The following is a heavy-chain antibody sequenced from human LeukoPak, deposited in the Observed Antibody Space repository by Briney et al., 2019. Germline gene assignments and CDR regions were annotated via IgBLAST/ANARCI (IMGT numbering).Heavy chain of an antibody. J-gene: IGHJ4*02. CDR1: GFTFSDYW. CDR2: VNSDGSAP. Sequence: GGSLRLSCAASGFTFSDYWMHWVRHTPEKGLMWVSKVNSDGSAPQYAESVKGRFTISRDNAKNSLYLQMNSLRAEDTAVYYCARVGSGSGYWGQGTLVTVSS. V-gene: IGHV3-74*03. D-gene: IGHD1-26*01. CDR3: ARVGSGSGY.